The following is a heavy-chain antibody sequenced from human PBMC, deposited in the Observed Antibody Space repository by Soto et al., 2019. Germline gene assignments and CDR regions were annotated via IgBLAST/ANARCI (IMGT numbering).Heavy chain of an antibody. D-gene: IGHD1-26*01. CDR3: SNRVSLPRSWDVGWFRP. Sequence: QISLKESGPPLVEPTETLTLTCSFSGFSLSSSGVGVGWFRQAPGKALECLAIIYWDNDRRYNPSLKNRLSNTKGPSQKPVVLNLTYLEPVGTGPYYCSNRVSLPRSWDVGWFRPWGQGAPVTVS. J-gene: IGHJ5*02. V-gene: IGHV2-5*02. CDR2: IYWDNDR. CDR1: GFSLSSSGVG.